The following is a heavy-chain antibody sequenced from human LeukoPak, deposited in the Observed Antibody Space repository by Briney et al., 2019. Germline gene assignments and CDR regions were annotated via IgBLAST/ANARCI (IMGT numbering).Heavy chain of an antibody. CDR2: IYYSGST. Sequence: SETLSLTCTVSGVSISSSSYYWGWLRQPPGKGLEWIGSIYYSGSTYYNPSLKSRVTISVDTSKNQFSLKLSSVTAADTAVYYCARAVAGPFDYWGQGTLVTVSS. V-gene: IGHV4-39*07. CDR1: GVSISSSSYY. D-gene: IGHD6-19*01. J-gene: IGHJ4*02. CDR3: ARAVAGPFDY.